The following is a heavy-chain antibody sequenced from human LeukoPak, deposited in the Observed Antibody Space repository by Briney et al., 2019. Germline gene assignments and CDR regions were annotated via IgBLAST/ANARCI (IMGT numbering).Heavy chain of an antibody. CDR1: GYTFTSYD. D-gene: IGHD3-3*01. J-gene: IGHJ5*02. V-gene: IGHV1-8*01. CDR2: MDPNSGNT. Sequence: ASVKVSCKASGYTFTSYDINWVRQATGQGLEWTGWMDPNSGNTGYAQKFQGRATMTRNTSISTAYMELSSLRSEDTAVYYCARGRIFGVVNRRKGKNNTNWFDPWGQGTLVTVSS. CDR3: ARGRIFGVVNRRKGKNNTNWFDP.